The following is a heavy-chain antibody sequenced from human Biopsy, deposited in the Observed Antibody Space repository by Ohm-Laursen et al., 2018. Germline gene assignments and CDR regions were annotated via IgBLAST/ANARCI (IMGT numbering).Heavy chain of an antibody. V-gene: IGHV1-24*01. CDR2: FDREERKT. CDR1: GYTLTELS. Sequence: ASVKASCKVSGYTLTELSIHWVRQTGGKGLEWMGGFDREERKTVYAEKFQGRVTMTEDTSTDTVYMEVTILRSDDTAVYYCATGPYYDTRFYYNVRPFDFWGQGTLVTVSS. D-gene: IGHD3-10*01. J-gene: IGHJ4*02. CDR3: ATGPYYDTRFYYNVRPFDF.